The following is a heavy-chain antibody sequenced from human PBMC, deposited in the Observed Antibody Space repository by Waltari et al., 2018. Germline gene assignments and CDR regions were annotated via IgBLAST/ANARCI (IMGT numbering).Heavy chain of an antibody. CDR2: INPNSGGT. Sequence: QVQLVQSGAEVKKPGASVKVSCKASGYTFTGYYMHWVRQAPGQGVEWMGWINPNSGGTNYAQKLEGRFTMTSDTSISTAYMALGRLRSDDTAVYYCATNWNYGGYGMDVWGQGTTVTVSS. V-gene: IGHV1-2*02. CDR1: GYTFTGYY. D-gene: IGHD1-7*01. J-gene: IGHJ6*02. CDR3: ATNWNYGGYGMDV.